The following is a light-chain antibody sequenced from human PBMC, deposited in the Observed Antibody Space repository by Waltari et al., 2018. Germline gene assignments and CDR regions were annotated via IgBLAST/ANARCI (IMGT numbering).Light chain of an antibody. Sequence: DIQMTQSPSTLSASVGDRVTITCRASQSSRTWVAWYQQKPGKAPKLLIYDASSLERGVPSRCSGSGSGTEFTLTISSLQPDDFATYFCQRYNNFSPGTFGQGTKV. J-gene: IGKJ1*01. V-gene: IGKV1-5*01. CDR2: DAS. CDR3: QRYNNFSPGT. CDR1: QSSRTW.